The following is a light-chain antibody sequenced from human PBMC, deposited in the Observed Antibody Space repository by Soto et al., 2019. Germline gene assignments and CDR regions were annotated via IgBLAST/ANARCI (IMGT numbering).Light chain of an antibody. J-gene: IGKJ1*01. CDR2: DAS. V-gene: IGKV1-5*01. Sequence: DIQMTQSPSTLSASVGDRVTITCRASQSISSWLAWYQQKPGKAPKLLIYDASSLYTGVPSRFSGRRSGTEFTLTISSLQPEDFASYYCLQDYGDSWTFGQGTKVEIE. CDR1: QSISSW. CDR3: LQDYGDSWT.